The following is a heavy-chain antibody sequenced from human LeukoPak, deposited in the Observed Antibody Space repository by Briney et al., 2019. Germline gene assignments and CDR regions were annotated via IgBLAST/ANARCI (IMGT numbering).Heavy chain of an antibody. V-gene: IGHV4-59*01. D-gene: IGHD3-10*01. J-gene: IGHJ6*03. Sequence: SETLSLTCTVSGGSISSYYWSWIRQPPGKGLEWIGYIYYSGSTNYNPSLKSRVTISVDTSKNQFSLKLSSVTAADTAVYYCARQGAVRGPMDVWGKGTTVTVSS. CDR2: IYYSGST. CDR1: GGSISSYY. CDR3: ARQGAVRGPMDV.